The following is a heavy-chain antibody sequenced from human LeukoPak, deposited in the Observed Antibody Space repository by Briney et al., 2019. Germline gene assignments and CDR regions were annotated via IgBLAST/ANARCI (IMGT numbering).Heavy chain of an antibody. D-gene: IGHD3-16*02. V-gene: IGHV4-59*01. CDR1: GGYISSYY. CDR3: ARDLPDYVWGSYRYAFDI. Sequence: PSETLSLTCTVSGGYISSYYWSWIRQHPGKGLEWIGYIYYSGSTNYNPSLKSRVTISVDTSKNQFSLKLSSVTAADTAVYYCARDLPDYVWGSYRYAFDIWGQGTMVTVSS. J-gene: IGHJ3*02. CDR2: IYYSGST.